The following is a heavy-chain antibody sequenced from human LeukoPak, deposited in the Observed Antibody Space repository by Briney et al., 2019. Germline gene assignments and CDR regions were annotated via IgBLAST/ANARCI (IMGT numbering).Heavy chain of an antibody. Sequence: GESLRLSCAASGLSVSNKFMNWVRQAPGKGLEWVSVIYNAGNTFYAESVKGRFTISRDNSKNTLSLQMNSLRAGDTAVYYCVSCGGDCDPREPAWVDFLHWGQGTLVTVSS. CDR2: IYNAGNT. CDR1: GLSVSNKF. V-gene: IGHV3-66*01. D-gene: IGHD2-21*02. J-gene: IGHJ1*01. CDR3: VSCGGDCDPREPAWVDFLH.